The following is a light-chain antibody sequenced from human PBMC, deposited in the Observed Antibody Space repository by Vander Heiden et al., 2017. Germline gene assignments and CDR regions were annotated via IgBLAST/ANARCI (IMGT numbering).Light chain of an antibody. CDR2: QDS. J-gene: IGLJ2*01. CDR1: KLGDKY. Sequence: SYALTQPPSVSVSPGQTASITCSGDKLGDKYACWYQQKPGQSPVLVIYQDSKRPSGIPERFSGSNSGNTATLTISGTQAMDEADYYCQAWDSSTLVFGGGTKLTVL. CDR3: QAWDSSTLV. V-gene: IGLV3-1*01.